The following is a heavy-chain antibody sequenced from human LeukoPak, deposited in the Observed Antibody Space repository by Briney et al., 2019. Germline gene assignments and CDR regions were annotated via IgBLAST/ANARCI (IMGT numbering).Heavy chain of an antibody. D-gene: IGHD2-2*03. CDR2: INPSGGST. Sequence: GASVKVSCKASGYTFTSYYMHWVRQAPGQGLEWMGIINPSGGSTSYAQKLQGRVTMTTDTSTSTAYMELRSLRSDDTAVYYCASSLDIVVVPAAMHLDYWGQGTLVTVSS. CDR3: ASSLDIVVVPAAMHLDY. CDR1: GYTFTSYY. V-gene: IGHV1-46*01. J-gene: IGHJ4*02.